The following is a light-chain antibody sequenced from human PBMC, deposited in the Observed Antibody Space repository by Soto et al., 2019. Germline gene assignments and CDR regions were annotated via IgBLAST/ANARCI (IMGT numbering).Light chain of an antibody. CDR3: CSYVRGYRLMI. Sequence: QAALTQPRSVSGSPGQSVTISCTGTYSDIGSYNDVSWYQHHPAKAPRLMIFDVSQRPSGVPDRFSGSKSGNTASLAISGLRSEDEADYYCCSYVRGYRLMIFGEGTKLTVL. V-gene: IGLV2-11*01. CDR1: YSDIGSYND. CDR2: DVS. J-gene: IGLJ2*01.